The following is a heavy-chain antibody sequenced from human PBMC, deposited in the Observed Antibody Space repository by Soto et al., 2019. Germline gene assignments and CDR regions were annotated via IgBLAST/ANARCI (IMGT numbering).Heavy chain of an antibody. V-gene: IGHV4-59*08. CDR2: IYYSGST. J-gene: IGHJ5*02. CDR3: ARLGMDSSLNNWFDP. D-gene: IGHD6-6*01. CDR1: GGSISSYS. Sequence: SETLSLTCTVSGGSISSYSWSWIRQPPGKGLEWIGYIYYSGSTNYNPSLKSRVTISVDTSKNQFSLKLSSVTAADTAVYYCARLGMDSSLNNWFDPWGQGTLVTVS.